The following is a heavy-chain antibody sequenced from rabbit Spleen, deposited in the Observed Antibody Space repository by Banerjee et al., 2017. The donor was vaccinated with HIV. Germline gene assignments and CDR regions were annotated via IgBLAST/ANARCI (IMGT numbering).Heavy chain of an antibody. CDR1: GFTLSSYYM. J-gene: IGHJ4*01. CDR3: ASGPNSGVIYRGL. V-gene: IGHV1S45*01. D-gene: IGHD1-1*01. Sequence: QEQLKESGGGLVQPGGSLKLSCTASGFTLSSYYMNWVRQAPGKGPEWIACIYGGDGTTFYASWAKGRFTISKTSSTTVTLQMTSLTAADTATYFCASGPNSGVIYRGLWGPGTLVTVS. CDR2: IYGGDGTT.